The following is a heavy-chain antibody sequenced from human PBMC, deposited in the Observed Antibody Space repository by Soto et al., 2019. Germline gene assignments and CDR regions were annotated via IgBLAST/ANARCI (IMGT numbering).Heavy chain of an antibody. CDR3: AKNQHAMAHDY. Sequence: EVQLLGSGGGLVQPGGSLRLSCAASGFTFSNYAMSWVRQAPGKELEWVSSISSSGGSTDYADSVKGRFTISRDNSQNTLNLQMNSLRAEDTAIYSCAKNQHAMAHDYWGPGTLFTVSS. J-gene: IGHJ4*02. D-gene: IGHD2-8*01. CDR1: GFTFSNYA. V-gene: IGHV3-23*01. CDR2: ISSSGGST.